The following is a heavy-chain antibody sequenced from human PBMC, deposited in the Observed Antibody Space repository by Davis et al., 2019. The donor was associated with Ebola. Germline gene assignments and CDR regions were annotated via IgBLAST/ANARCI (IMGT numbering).Heavy chain of an antibody. CDR3: ARDWGAPDCSSTSCYTLNDPYYGMDV. CDR2: ISAYNGNT. Sequence: ASVKVSCKASGYTFTSYGISWVRQAPGQGLEWMGWISAYNGNTNYAQKLQGRVTMTTDTSTSTAYMELRSLRSDDTAVYYCARDWGAPDCSSTSCYTLNDPYYGMDVWGQGTTVTVSS. V-gene: IGHV1-18*01. D-gene: IGHD2-2*02. CDR1: GYTFTSYG. J-gene: IGHJ6*02.